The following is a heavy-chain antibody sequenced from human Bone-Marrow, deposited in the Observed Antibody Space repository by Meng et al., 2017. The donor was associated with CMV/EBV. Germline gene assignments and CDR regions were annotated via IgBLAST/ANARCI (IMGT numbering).Heavy chain of an antibody. CDR1: GFTFSTYW. CDR2: IRQDGSER. J-gene: IGHJ6*02. Sequence: LSLTCAASGFTFSTYWMSWVRQAPGKGLEWVANIRQDGSERHYVASVKGRFTISRDNAKNSFYLQKNSLRAGDTAVYYCVRDGLRCSSTTCLRNFGMDVWGQGTTVTVSS. D-gene: IGHD2-2*01. V-gene: IGHV3-7*01. CDR3: VRDGLRCSSTTCLRNFGMDV.